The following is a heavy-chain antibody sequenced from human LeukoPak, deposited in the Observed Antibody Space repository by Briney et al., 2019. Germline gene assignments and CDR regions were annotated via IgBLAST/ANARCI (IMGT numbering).Heavy chain of an antibody. D-gene: IGHD4-17*01. V-gene: IGHV4-34*01. Sequence: SETLSLTCAVYGGSFSGYYWSWLRQPPGKGLEWIGEINHSGSTNYNPSLTSRVTISVDTSKNQFSLKLSSVTAADTAVYYCARDHDYGDYVLKLVYWGQGTLVTVSS. CDR3: ARDHDYGDYVLKLVY. CDR2: INHSGST. CDR1: GGSFSGYY. J-gene: IGHJ4*02.